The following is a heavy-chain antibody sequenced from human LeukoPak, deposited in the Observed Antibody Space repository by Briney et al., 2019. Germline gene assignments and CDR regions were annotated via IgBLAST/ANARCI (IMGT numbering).Heavy chain of an antibody. CDR3: ASLGDSIY. CDR2: IGKAGDT. CDR1: GCAFTDYD. Sequence: GGTLRLSCAASGCAFTDYDMHWVRQATGGGLEWVSSIGKAGDTYYADPVKGRFTISRENANNHFYLQMNSLRAGDTAVYFCASLGDSIYWGQGTLVTVSS. J-gene: IGHJ4*02. D-gene: IGHD1-26*01. V-gene: IGHV3-13*01.